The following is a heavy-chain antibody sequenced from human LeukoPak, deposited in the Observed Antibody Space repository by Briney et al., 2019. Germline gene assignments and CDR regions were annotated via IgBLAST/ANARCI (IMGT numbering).Heavy chain of an antibody. CDR1: GGSISSYY. CDR3: AREAGNTQYFDY. CDR2: IYTSGST. V-gene: IGHV4-4*07. Sequence: PSEILSLTCTVSGGSISSYYWSWIRQPAGKGLEWIGRIYTSGSTSYNPSLKSRVTMSVDTSKNQFSLRLSSVTAADTAMYYCAREAGNTQYFDYWGQGTLVTVSS. J-gene: IGHJ4*02. D-gene: IGHD1-1*01.